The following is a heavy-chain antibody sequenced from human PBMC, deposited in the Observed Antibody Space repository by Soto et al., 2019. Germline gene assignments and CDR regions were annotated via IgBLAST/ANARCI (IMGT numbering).Heavy chain of an antibody. CDR3: ARTNIAAALDV. CDR2: IYYSGST. D-gene: IGHD6-13*01. CDR1: GGSISSYY. Sequence: QVQLQESGPGLVKPSETLSLTCTVSGGSISSYYWSWIRQPPGKGLEWIGYIYYSGSTNYNPSLKSRVTISVDTSKNQFSLKLSSVTAADTAVYYCARTNIAAALDVWGQGTTVTVSS. V-gene: IGHV4-59*01. J-gene: IGHJ6*02.